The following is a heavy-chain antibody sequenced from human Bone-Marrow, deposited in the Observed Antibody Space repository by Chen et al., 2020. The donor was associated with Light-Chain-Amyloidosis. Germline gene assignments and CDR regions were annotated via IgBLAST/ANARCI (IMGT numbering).Heavy chain of an antibody. CDR3: AREIRLATPAAVTPDY. V-gene: IGHV4-4*02. CDR2: ISYDGYT. Sequence: QVQLQESGPGLVKPSGTLSLTCVVSGGSINSHNWWTWVRQPPGEGLEWIGTISYDGYTYYNPSLKSRVTISLDTSKNQVSLKLSSVTAADTAVYYCAREIRLATPAAVTPDYWGQGTLVTVSS. D-gene: IGHD6-13*01. CDR1: GGSINSHNW. J-gene: IGHJ4*02.